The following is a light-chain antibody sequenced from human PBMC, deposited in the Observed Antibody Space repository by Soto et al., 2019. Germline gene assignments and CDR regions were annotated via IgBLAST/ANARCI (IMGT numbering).Light chain of an antibody. CDR3: QQYNNWPRT. Sequence: DIVMTQSPGTLSLSPGERATLSCRASQTITPTFLAWYQQKPGQAPRLLIYGASSRATDIPDRFSGSGSGTEFTLTISSLQSEDFAVYYCQQYNNWPRTFGQGTKVDIK. V-gene: IGKV3D-15*01. J-gene: IGKJ1*01. CDR1: QTITPTF. CDR2: GAS.